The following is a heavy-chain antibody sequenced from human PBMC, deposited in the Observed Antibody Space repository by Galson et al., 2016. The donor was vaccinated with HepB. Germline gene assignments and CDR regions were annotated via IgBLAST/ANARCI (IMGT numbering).Heavy chain of an antibody. V-gene: IGHV3-7*01. CDR3: ARDATRGGDFDY. D-gene: IGHD2-21*01. Sequence: SLRLSCAASGFSFNQVWMSWVRQAPGKGLEWVAQINQDANEKYYVDSVKGRFTISRDNAKNSLYLQMNSLRAEDTAVYYCARDATRGGDFDYWAQGTLVIVSS. CDR1: GFSFNQVW. CDR2: INQDANEK. J-gene: IGHJ4*02.